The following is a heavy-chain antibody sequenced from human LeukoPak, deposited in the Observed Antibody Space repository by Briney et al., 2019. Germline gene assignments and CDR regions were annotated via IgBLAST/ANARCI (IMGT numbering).Heavy chain of an antibody. CDR3: ARSGSYYYYYYMDV. D-gene: IGHD1-26*01. J-gene: IGHJ6*03. V-gene: IGHV3-48*04. CDR1: GFTFSSYT. CDR2: ISSGSGTM. Sequence: PGGSLRLSCAASGFTFSSYTMNWVHQAPGKGLEWISYISSGSGTMYYADSVKGRFTISRDNAKNSLYLQMNSLRAEDTAVYYCARSGSYYYYYYMDVWGKGTTVTVSS.